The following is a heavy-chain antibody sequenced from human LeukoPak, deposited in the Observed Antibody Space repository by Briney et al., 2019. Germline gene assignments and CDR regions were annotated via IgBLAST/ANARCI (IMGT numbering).Heavy chain of an antibody. CDR1: DGSINSYY. CDR3: ARASPGDTDAFDI. J-gene: IGHJ3*02. V-gene: IGHV4-59*12. Sequence: SETLSLTCSVSDGSINSYYWNWIRRPPGKGLEWIGYIYYNGNTNYSPSLKSRVTMSVDTSKNLFSLKVSSVTAADTAVYYCARASPGDTDAFDIWGQGTMVTVS. CDR2: IYYNGNT. D-gene: IGHD7-27*01.